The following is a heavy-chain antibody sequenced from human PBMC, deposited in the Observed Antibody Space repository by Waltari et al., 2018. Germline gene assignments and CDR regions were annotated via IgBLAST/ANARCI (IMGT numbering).Heavy chain of an antibody. CDR1: GFSLSTPGVS. J-gene: IGHJ4*02. Sequence: QITLNESGPTLVKPTQTLTLTCTFSGFSLSTPGVSVGWIRQPPGKALDWLALIYWNEDKRYKPSLKSRPTLTKATSKNQLVLTMTNMDPVDTATYYYARRPLYSSSWYYFDYWGQGTLVTVSS. V-gene: IGHV2-5*01. CDR2: IYWNEDK. D-gene: IGHD6-13*01. CDR3: ARRPLYSSSWYYFDY.